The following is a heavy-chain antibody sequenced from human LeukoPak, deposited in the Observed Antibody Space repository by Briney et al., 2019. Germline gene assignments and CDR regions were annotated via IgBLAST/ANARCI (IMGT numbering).Heavy chain of an antibody. CDR2: FDPEDGET. Sequence: VSVKVSCKVSGYTLTELSMHWVRQAPGKGPEWMGGFDPEDGETIYAQKFQGRVTMTEDTSTDTAYMELSSLRSEDTAVYYCATVRSSGWYIDYWGQGTLVTVSS. V-gene: IGHV1-24*01. J-gene: IGHJ4*02. CDR1: GYTLTELS. CDR3: ATVRSSGWYIDY. D-gene: IGHD6-19*01.